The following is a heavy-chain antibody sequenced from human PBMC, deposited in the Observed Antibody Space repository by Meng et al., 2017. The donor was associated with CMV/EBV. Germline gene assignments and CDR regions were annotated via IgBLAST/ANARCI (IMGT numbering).Heavy chain of an antibody. Sequence: SVKVSCKASGVTFSSCTLSWVRQAPGQGLEWMGGITPIFGVAQYAQNFQDRVTITADEYTNTAYMDVSSLRSEDTAVYYCATGATTSRFRVDYWGQGTLVTVSS. CDR3: ATGATTSRFRVDY. D-gene: IGHD2-2*01. V-gene: IGHV1-69*13. CDR1: GVTFSSCT. CDR2: ITPIFGVA. J-gene: IGHJ4*02.